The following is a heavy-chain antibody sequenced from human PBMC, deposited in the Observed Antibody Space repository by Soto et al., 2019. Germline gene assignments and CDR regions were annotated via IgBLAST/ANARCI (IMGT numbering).Heavy chain of an antibody. J-gene: IGHJ4*02. CDR3: AKDRRKWGDSPFEK. Sequence: QVQLVESGGGVVQPGRSLRLSCAASGFTFSKFGMHWLRQAPGRGLEWVAGISNDGSDEYYVDSVKGRFNISRDNSKITLSLQRNSLRFEDTAVYFCAKDRRKWGDSPFEKWGQGTLVNVSS. CDR1: GFTFSKFG. V-gene: IGHV3-30*18. D-gene: IGHD2-21*02. CDR2: ISNDGSDE.